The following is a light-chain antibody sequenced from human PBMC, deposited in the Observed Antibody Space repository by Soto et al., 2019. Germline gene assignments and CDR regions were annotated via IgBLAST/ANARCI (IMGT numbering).Light chain of an antibody. J-gene: IGKJ4*01. CDR1: QNIRNY. CDR3: QQHNAAPLT. V-gene: IGKV1-27*01. Sequence: DIQMTQSPSSQSASVGDRVTITCRASQNIRNYLNWYQQKPGEAPKLLISAVSSLQSGVPSRFSGSGSGTDFTLTISNLQPEDVATYYCQQHNAAPLTFGGGTKVDIK. CDR2: AVS.